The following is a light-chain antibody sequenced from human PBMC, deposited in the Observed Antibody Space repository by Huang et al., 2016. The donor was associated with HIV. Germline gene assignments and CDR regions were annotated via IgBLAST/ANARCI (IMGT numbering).Light chain of an antibody. CDR1: QTISYNKNY. V-gene: IGKV4-1*01. CDR2: WAS. CDR3: QQYYSKPLT. J-gene: IGKJ4*01. Sequence: DIVMTQSPDSLAVSLGERATINCKSSQTISYNKNYLAWYQQKPGQSPKLLIYWASTRESGVPDRVSGSGSGTDFTLTISSLQAEDVAVYYCQQYYSKPLTFGGWTKVEIK.